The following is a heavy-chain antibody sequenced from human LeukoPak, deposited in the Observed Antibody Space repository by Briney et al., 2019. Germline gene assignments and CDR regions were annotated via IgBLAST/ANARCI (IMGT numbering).Heavy chain of an antibody. CDR2: ISSSGSTI. V-gene: IGHV3-48*03. J-gene: IGHJ4*02. CDR1: GFTFSSYE. CDR3: VLGGTHLNYFDY. Sequence: GGSLRLSCAAPGFTFSSYEMNWVRQAPGKGLEWVSYISSSGSTIYYADSVKGRFTISRDNAKNSLYLQMNSLRAEDTAVYYCVLGGTHLNYFDYWGQGTLVTVSS. D-gene: IGHD3-16*01.